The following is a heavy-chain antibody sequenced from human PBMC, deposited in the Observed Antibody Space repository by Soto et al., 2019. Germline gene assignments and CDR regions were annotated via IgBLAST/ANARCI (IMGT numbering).Heavy chain of an antibody. CDR2: ISLSGSTI. J-gene: IGHJ4*02. CDR1: GXAFSNYD. Sequence: GSLRLSCAASGXAFSNYDMTWVRQAPGKGLEWVSYISLSGSTIYYADSVKGRFTISRDDAKDSLYLEMDILRADDTAVYYCARESFSASPNFFDYWGQGTLVTVSS. D-gene: IGHD1-26*01. CDR3: ARESFSASPNFFDY. V-gene: IGHV3-48*03.